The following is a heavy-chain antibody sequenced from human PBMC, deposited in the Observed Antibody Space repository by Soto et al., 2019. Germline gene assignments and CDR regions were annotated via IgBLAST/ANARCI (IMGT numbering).Heavy chain of an antibody. D-gene: IGHD2-2*01. Sequence: SETLSLTCTVSGGSISSYYWSWIRQPPGKGLEWIGYIYYSGSTNYNPSLKSRVTISVDTSKNQFSLKLSSVTAADTAVDYCARHGAGGDAMGSDFPWFGPWGQGTLVNVVS. CDR1: GGSISSYY. CDR3: ARHGAGGDAMGSDFPWFGP. V-gene: IGHV4-59*08. J-gene: IGHJ5*02. CDR2: IYYSGST.